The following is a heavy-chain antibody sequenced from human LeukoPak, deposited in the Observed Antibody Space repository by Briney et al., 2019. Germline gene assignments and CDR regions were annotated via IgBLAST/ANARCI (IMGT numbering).Heavy chain of an antibody. J-gene: IGHJ3*02. CDR3: ARGTGKWDAFDI. Sequence: SETLSLTCTVSGGSISSYYWTWIRQPPGKGLEWVGYLYYSRSTNYNPSLKSRVTISADTSKNQFSLKLSSVTAADTAVYYCARGTGKWDAFDIWGQGTMVTVSS. CDR1: GGSISSYY. V-gene: IGHV4-59*01. D-gene: IGHD3/OR15-3a*01. CDR2: LYYSRST.